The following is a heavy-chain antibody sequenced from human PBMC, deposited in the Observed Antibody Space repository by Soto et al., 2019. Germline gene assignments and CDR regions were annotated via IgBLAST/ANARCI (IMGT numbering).Heavy chain of an antibody. J-gene: IGHJ4*02. Sequence: QVQLVQSGAEVKKPGASVKVSCKASGYTFTSYAMHWVRQAPGQRLEWMGWINAGNGNTKYSQKFQGRVTITRDTSASAAYMGLRSLRSEDTAVYYCASSIVVVTALDYWGQGTLVTVSS. CDR1: GYTFTSYA. CDR3: ASSIVVVTALDY. CDR2: INAGNGNT. V-gene: IGHV1-3*01. D-gene: IGHD2-21*02.